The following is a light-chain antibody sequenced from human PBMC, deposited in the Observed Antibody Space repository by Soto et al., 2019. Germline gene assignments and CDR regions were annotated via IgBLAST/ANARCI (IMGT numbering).Light chain of an antibody. CDR3: QQSYNTVIT. V-gene: IGKV1-39*01. Sequence: DIQMTQSPSSLSASVGDRVTITCGASHSISIYINCYQQKPGKAPKLLIFAASSLQSGVPSRFSGSGSGTDFTLTISTLQPDDFATYYCQQSYNTVITFGQGTRLEIK. J-gene: IGKJ5*01. CDR1: HSISIY. CDR2: AAS.